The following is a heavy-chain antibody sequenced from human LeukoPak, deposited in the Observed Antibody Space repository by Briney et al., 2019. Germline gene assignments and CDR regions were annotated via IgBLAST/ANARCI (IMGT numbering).Heavy chain of an antibody. V-gene: IGHV1-8*01. CDR2: MNPNSGNT. CDR3: ARGAYYYGSVNYYGMDV. J-gene: IGHJ6*02. D-gene: IGHD3-10*01. Sequence: GASVKVSCKASGYTFTSYDINWVRQATGQGLEWMGWMNPNSGNTGYAQKFQGRVTMTRNTSISTAYMELSSLRSEDTAVYYCARGAYYYGSVNYYGMDVWGQGTTVTVSS. CDR1: GYTFTSYD.